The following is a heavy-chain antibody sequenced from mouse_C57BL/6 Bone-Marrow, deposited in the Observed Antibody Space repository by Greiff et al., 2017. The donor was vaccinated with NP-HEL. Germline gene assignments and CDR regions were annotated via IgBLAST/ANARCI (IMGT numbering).Heavy chain of an antibody. J-gene: IGHJ2*01. V-gene: IGHV1-81*01. Sequence: QVQLQQSGAELARPGASVKLSCKASGYTFTSYCISWVKQRPGPGLEWIGEIYPGSGNTNYNEKFKGKATLTADKSSSTAYMELRSLTSEDSAVDFCARRPYYYGSSGYWGKGTTLTVSS. CDR1: GYTFTSYC. CDR3: ARRPYYYGSSGY. D-gene: IGHD1-1*01. CDR2: IYPGSGNT.